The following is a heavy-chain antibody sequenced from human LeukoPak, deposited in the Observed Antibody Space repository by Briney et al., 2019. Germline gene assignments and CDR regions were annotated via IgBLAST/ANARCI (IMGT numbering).Heavy chain of an antibody. Sequence: SDTLSLTCGVSGYSISSSNWWGWIRQPPGKGLEWIGYIYYIGSIYYNPSLKSRVTMSVDTSRNQFSLKLSSVTAVDTAVYYCARTGDVGSGSYYGPFDYWGRGTLVTVSS. CDR3: ARTGDVGSGSYYGPFDY. D-gene: IGHD1-26*01. CDR1: GYSISSSNW. CDR2: IYYIGSI. J-gene: IGHJ4*02. V-gene: IGHV4-28*05.